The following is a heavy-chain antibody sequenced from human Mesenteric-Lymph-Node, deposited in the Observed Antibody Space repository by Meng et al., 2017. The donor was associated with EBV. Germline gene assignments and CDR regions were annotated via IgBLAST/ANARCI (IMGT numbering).Heavy chain of an antibody. CDR1: GGSLGSANT. Sequence: QLQESGPALVKPSQPRSTPCTVSGGSLGSANTGSWIRQPPGKGLEWIGYIYYSGNTYYNPSLESRVTISIDTSKSQVSLKLTSVTAADTAVYYCARATYSGSRYPSVFDYWGQGNLVTVSS. J-gene: IGHJ4*02. CDR2: IYYSGNT. V-gene: IGHV4-30-4*01. D-gene: IGHD6-13*01. CDR3: ARATYSGSRYPSVFDY.